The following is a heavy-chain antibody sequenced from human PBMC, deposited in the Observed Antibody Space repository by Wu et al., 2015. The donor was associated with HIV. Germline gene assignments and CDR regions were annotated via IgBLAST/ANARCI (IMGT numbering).Heavy chain of an antibody. CDR2: MNPRSGNT. Sequence: QVQLVQSGAEVKKPGASVKVSCKALSTPFSSYDINWVRQATGQGLEWMGWMNPRSGNTGYAQKFQGRVTMTRDTSISTANMELSSLRSEDTAVYYCARQRAYTSGWYIFDYWGQGTLVTVSS. V-gene: IGHV1-8*01. D-gene: IGHD6-19*01. CDR3: ARQRAYTSGWYIFDY. J-gene: IGHJ4*02. CDR1: STPFSSYD.